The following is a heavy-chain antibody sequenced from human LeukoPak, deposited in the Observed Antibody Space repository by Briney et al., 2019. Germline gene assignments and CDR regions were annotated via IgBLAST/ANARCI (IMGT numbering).Heavy chain of an antibody. J-gene: IGHJ1*01. CDR2: IYYSGST. CDR1: GGSISSSSYY. CDR3: ATDYCSGGSCYSGAEYFQH. Sequence: SETLSLTCTVSGGSISSSSYYWGWIRQPPGKGLEWIGSIYYSGSTYYNPSLKSRVTISVDTSKDQFSLKLSSVTAADTAVYYCATDYCSGGSCYSGAEYFQHWGQGTLVTVSS. V-gene: IGHV4-39*07. D-gene: IGHD2-15*01.